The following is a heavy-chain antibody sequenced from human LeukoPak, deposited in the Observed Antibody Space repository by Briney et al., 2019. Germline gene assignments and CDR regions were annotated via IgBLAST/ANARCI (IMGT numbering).Heavy chain of an antibody. J-gene: IGHJ5*02. V-gene: IGHV3-64*01. CDR3: AREGTHSSGYYANWFDP. D-gene: IGHD3-22*01. CDR1: GFTFSNYS. CDR2: ISSSGHST. Sequence: GGSLRLSCAASGFTFSNYSMHWVRQAPGKGLEYVSAISSSGHSTYYGNSVKGGFTISRDNSKNTLYLQMGSLRAEDMAVYYCAREGTHSSGYYANWFDPWGQGTLVTVSS.